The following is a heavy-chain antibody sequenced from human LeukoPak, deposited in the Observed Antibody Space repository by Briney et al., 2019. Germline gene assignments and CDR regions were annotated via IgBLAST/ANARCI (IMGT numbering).Heavy chain of an antibody. CDR1: GFTFSSYA. J-gene: IGHJ4*02. V-gene: IGHV3-23*01. CDR3: AKDRVTAVVTMGPSRGGFDY. CDR2: ISSGGGST. D-gene: IGHD5-18*01. Sequence: PGGSLRLSCAASGFTFSSYAMIWVRQAPGKGLQWVSAISSGGGSTYYADSVKGRFTISRDNSKNTVYLQINSLRAEDTAVYYCAKDRVTAVVTMGPSRGGFDYWGQGTLVTVSS.